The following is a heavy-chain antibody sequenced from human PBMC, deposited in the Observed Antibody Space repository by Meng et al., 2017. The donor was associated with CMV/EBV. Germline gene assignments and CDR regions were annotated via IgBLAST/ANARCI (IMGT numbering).Heavy chain of an antibody. CDR2: IIPIFGTA. Sequence: SVKVSCKASGGTFSSYAISWVRQAPGQGLEWMGGIIPIFGTANYAQKFQGRVTITTDESTSTAYMELSSLRSEDTAVYYCAIAAAGFGNWFDPWGQGTPVTVSS. CDR1: GGTFSSYA. CDR3: AIAAAGFGNWFDP. D-gene: IGHD6-13*01. J-gene: IGHJ5*02. V-gene: IGHV1-69*05.